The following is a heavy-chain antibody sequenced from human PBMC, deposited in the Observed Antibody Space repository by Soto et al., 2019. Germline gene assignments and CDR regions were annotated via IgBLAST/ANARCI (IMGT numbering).Heavy chain of an antibody. CDR3: ASGMRIAAQGWFDP. CDR2: IYYSGST. D-gene: IGHD6-6*01. CDR1: GGSISGGGYY. J-gene: IGHJ5*02. Sequence: PSETLSLTCTVSGGSISGGGYYWSWIRQHPGKGLEWIGYIYYSGSTYYNPSLKSRVTISVDTSKNQFSLKLSSVTAADTAVYYCASGMRIAAQGWFDPWGQGTLVTVSS. V-gene: IGHV4-31*03.